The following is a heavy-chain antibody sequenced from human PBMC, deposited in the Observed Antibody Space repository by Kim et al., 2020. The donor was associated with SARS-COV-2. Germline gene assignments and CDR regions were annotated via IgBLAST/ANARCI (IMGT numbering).Heavy chain of an antibody. CDR3: ARGGYYYYGMDV. V-gene: IGHV4-31*02. Sequence: YYNPTLKSRVTISVDPSKNQFALKLSSVTAADTAVYYCARGGYYYYGMDVWGQGTTVTVSS. J-gene: IGHJ6*02.